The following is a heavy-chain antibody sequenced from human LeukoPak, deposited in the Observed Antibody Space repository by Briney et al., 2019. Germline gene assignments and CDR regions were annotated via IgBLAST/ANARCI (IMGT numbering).Heavy chain of an antibody. V-gene: IGHV4-31*03. Sequence: SQTLSLTCTVSVGSISSGGYYWSWIRQHPGEGLEWIGYIYYSGSTYYNPSLKSRVTISVDTSKNQFSLKLSSVTAADTAVYYCARVAGGGARLIDYWGQGTLVTVSS. CDR1: VGSISSGGYY. J-gene: IGHJ4*02. CDR2: IYYSGST. D-gene: IGHD2-15*01. CDR3: ARVAGGGARLIDY.